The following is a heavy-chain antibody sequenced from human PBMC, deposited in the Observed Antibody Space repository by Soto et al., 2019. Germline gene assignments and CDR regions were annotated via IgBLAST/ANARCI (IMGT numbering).Heavy chain of an antibody. V-gene: IGHV3-21*01. J-gene: IGHJ4*02. CDR2: ISSSSSYI. D-gene: IGHD5-12*01. Sequence: EMQLVESGGGLVKPGGSLRLSCAASGFTFSSYSMNWVRQAPGKGLEWVSSISSSSSYIYYADSVKGRFTISRDNAKNSLYLQMNSLRAEDTAVYYCARSLPGYDYSGDYFDYWGQGTLVTVSS. CDR3: ARSLPGYDYSGDYFDY. CDR1: GFTFSSYS.